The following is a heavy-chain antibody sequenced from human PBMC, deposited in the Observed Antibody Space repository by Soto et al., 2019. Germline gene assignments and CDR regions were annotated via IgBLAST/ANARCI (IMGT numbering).Heavy chain of an antibody. CDR1: GFTVSSNY. CDR3: ARLRYSGYSSGWDAFDI. CDR2: IYSGGST. Sequence: GGSLRLSCADSGFTVSSNYMSWVRQAPRKGLEWVSVIYSGGSTYYADSVKGRFTISRDNSKNTLYLQMNSLRAEDTAVYYCARLRYSGYSSGWDAFDIWGQGTMVTVSS. V-gene: IGHV3-66*04. J-gene: IGHJ3*02. D-gene: IGHD6-19*01.